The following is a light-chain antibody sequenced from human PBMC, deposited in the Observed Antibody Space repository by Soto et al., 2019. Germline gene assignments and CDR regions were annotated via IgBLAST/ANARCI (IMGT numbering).Light chain of an antibody. J-gene: IGKJ2*01. CDR3: QQYLGYPYT. Sequence: AIRMTQSPSSISASTGDRVTITCRASQGISSFLAWYQQKPGKAPKLLIYAAATLQRGAPSRFSASGSGTDFTLTISRLQSEDCATYFCQQYLGYPYTFGQGTKLEI. CDR1: QGISSF. CDR2: AAA. V-gene: IGKV1-8*01.